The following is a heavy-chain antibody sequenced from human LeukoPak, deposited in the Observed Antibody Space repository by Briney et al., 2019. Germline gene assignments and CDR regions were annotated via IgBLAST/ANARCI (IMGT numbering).Heavy chain of an antibody. CDR3: AKGGLLVASFDY. CDR1: GFTFNSYA. Sequence: PGGSLRLSCAASGFTFNSYAMTWVRQAPGKGLEWVSAISGSGGNTYYADSVKGRFTISRDNSKNTLYLQMNSLRVEDTAVYYCAKGGLLVASFDYWGQGTLVTVSS. V-gene: IGHV3-23*01. J-gene: IGHJ4*02. D-gene: IGHD5-12*01. CDR2: ISGSGGNT.